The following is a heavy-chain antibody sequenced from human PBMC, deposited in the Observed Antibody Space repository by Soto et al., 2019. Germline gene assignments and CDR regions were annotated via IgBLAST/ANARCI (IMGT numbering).Heavy chain of an antibody. CDR1: GFTFSSNG. CDR3: AREYYFLSVYGMDV. D-gene: IGHD3-16*01. CDR2: IWYDGSNK. Sequence: QVQLVESGGGVVQPGRSLRLSCAAPGFTFSSNGMHWVRQAPGKGLEWVAVIWYDGSNKYYADSVKGRFTISRDNSKNTLYLQMNSLRAEDTAVYYCAREYYFLSVYGMDVWGQGTTVTVSS. J-gene: IGHJ6*02. V-gene: IGHV3-33*01.